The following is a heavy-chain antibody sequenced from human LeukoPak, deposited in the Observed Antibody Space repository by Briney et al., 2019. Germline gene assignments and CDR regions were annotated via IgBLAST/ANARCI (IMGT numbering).Heavy chain of an antibody. J-gene: IGHJ4*02. CDR2: ISSSSSYI. CDR3: ARQLVSTSCYN. CDR1: GFTFSSYA. V-gene: IGHV3-21*01. D-gene: IGHD2-2*01. Sequence: TGGSLRLSCAASGFTFSSYAMSWVRQAPGKGLEWVSSISSSSSYIYYADSVKGRFTISRDNAKNSLYLQMNSLRAEDTAVYYCARQLVSTSCYNWGQGTLVTVSS.